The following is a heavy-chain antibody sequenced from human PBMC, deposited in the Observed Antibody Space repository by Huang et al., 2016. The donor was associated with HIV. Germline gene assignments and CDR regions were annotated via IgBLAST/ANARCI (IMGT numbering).Heavy chain of an antibody. V-gene: IGHV4-59*11. Sequence: QVRLQESGPGLVKPSETLSLTCIVSGGSISDHYWSWIRQPPGKGLEWIGYIYHSGSSNDIPSLKSRVTMSLDTSKNQFALKLSSVTAADTAVYYCARVRYFDWLSRVFDYWGQGTLVTV. CDR3: ARVRYFDWLSRVFDY. D-gene: IGHD3-9*01. J-gene: IGHJ4*02. CDR1: GGSISDHY. CDR2: IYHSGSS.